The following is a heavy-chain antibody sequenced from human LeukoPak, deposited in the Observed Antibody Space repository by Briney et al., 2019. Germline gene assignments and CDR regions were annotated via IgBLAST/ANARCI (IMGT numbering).Heavy chain of an antibody. CDR3: TYSPSSWPVND. V-gene: IGHV2-5*01. J-gene: IGHJ4*02. Sequence: ESGPVLVKPTETLTLTCTVSGFSLRNARLGVSWVRQPPGKALEWLALIYWNDDKRYSPSLKSRLTITKDTSKNQVVLTVTNMDPVDTGTYYCTYSPSSWPVNDWGQGTLVTVSS. CDR1: GFSLRNARLG. CDR2: IYWNDDK. D-gene: IGHD6-13*01.